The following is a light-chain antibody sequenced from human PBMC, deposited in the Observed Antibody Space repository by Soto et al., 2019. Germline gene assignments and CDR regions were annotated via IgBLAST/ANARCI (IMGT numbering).Light chain of an antibody. CDR3: QHSNNWHPIT. CDR1: QSVSSN. J-gene: IGKJ5*01. V-gene: IGKV3-15*01. Sequence: EIVMTQSPATLSVSPGERATLSCRASQSVSSNLAWYQQKPGQAPRLLIYGASTRATGIPARLSGSGSGTEFTLTISRLQSEDFEVYDCQHSNNWHPITFGQGTRLEIK. CDR2: GAS.